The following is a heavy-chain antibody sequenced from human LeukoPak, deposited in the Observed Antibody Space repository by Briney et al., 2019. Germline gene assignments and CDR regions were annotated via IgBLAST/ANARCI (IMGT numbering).Heavy chain of an antibody. CDR1: GYIFTGYY. J-gene: IGHJ4*02. Sequence: ASVKVSCKASGYIFTGYYLHWVRQAPGQGLEWIGWNNPRSGGTNYAQKFQGRVTMTRDTSISTAYMELSRLRSDDTAVYYCARGPGGGYDWLGHWGQGTLVTVSS. CDR2: NNPRSGGT. D-gene: IGHD5-12*01. CDR3: ARGPGGGYDWLGH. V-gene: IGHV1-2*02.